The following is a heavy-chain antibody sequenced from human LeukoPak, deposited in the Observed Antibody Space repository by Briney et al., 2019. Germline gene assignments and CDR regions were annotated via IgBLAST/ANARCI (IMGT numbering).Heavy chain of an antibody. Sequence: AGGSLRLSCAAPGFTVSSNYLSWFGQAPGTGLEWVSIIYSGGNYYADSVKGRFTVSRDNAKNMVYLQMNSLRAEDTAVYYCAREQIWSWGYWGQGTLVTVSS. CDR3: AREQIWSWGY. J-gene: IGHJ4*02. CDR2: IYSGGN. D-gene: IGHD3-10*01. V-gene: IGHV3-66*01. CDR1: GFTVSSNY.